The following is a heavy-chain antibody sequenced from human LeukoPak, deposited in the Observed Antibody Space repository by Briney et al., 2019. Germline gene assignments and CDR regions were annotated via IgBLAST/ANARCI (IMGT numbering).Heavy chain of an antibody. CDR3: ANQVVVATHFDY. D-gene: IGHD3-22*01. V-gene: IGHV3-23*01. CDR2: INGSGGST. J-gene: IGHJ4*02. CDR1: GFTFSSYA. Sequence: GGSLRLSCAASGFTFSSYAMSWVRQAPGKGLEWVSAINGSGGSTYYADSVKGRFTISRDNSKNTLYLQMNSLRAEDTAVYYCANQVVVATHFDYWGQGTLVTVSS.